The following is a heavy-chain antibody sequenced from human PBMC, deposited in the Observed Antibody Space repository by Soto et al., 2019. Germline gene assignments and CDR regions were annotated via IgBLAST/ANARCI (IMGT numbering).Heavy chain of an antibody. CDR3: ARDQLRYFDWLLKGDY. V-gene: IGHV1-18*01. CDR2: ISAYNGNT. D-gene: IGHD3-9*01. CDR1: GYTFTSYG. Sequence: GASEKVSCKASGYTFTSYGISWVRQAPGQGLEWMGWISAYNGNTNYAQKLQGRVTMTTDTSTSTAYMELRSLRSDDTAVYYCARDQLRYFDWLLKGDYWGQGTLVTVSS. J-gene: IGHJ4*02.